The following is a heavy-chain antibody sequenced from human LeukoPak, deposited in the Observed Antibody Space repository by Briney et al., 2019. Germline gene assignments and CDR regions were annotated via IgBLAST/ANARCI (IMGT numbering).Heavy chain of an antibody. Sequence: GGSLRLSCAASGLTFSHYGFHWVRQAPGKGLEWVAFIRYDGSNKYYADSVKGRFTISRDNSQNTLYLQMNRLRAEDTAVYYCALYCSTSSCSGVYWGPGTLVTVSS. V-gene: IGHV3-30*02. CDR3: ALYCSTSSCSGVY. D-gene: IGHD2-2*01. J-gene: IGHJ4*02. CDR1: GLTFSHYG. CDR2: IRYDGSNK.